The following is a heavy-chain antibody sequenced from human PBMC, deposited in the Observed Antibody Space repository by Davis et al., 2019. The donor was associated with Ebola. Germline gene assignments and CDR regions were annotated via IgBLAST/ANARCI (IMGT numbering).Heavy chain of an antibody. V-gene: IGHV1-8*01. D-gene: IGHD3-10*01. CDR3: ARGGGYYGWFDP. CDR2: MNPNSGNT. CDR1: GYTFTSYD. J-gene: IGHJ5*02. Sequence: AASVKVSCKASGYTFTSYDINWVRQSTGQGLEWMGWMNPNSGNTGYAQKFQGRVTMTRNTSISTAYMELSSMRSEDTAVYYCARGGGYYGWFDPWGQGTLVTVSS.